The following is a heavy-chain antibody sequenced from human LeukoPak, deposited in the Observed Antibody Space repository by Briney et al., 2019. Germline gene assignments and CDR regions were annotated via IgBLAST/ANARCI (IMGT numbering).Heavy chain of an antibody. CDR3: AGEGYCSSTSCLNIDY. V-gene: IGHV4-38-2*02. CDR2: IYHSGST. J-gene: IGHJ4*02. CDR1: GYSISSGNY. D-gene: IGHD2-2*01. Sequence: SETLSLTCSVSGYSISSGNYWGWIRLPPGKGLQWIGRIYHSGSTYYNPSLKSRVTISVDTSKNQFSLKLSSVTAADTAVYYCAGEGYCSSTSCLNIDYWGQGTLVTVSS.